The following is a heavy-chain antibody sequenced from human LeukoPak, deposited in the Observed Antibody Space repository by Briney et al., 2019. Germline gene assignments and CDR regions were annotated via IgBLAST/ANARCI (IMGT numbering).Heavy chain of an antibody. D-gene: IGHD3-3*01. CDR2: IYYSGST. V-gene: IGHV4-39*07. CDR1: GGSISSSSYY. J-gene: IGHJ5*02. CDR3: ARVMPYDFWSGYALYNWFDP. Sequence: SETLSLTCTVSGGSISSSSYYWGWIRQPPGKGLEWIGSIYYSGSTYYNPSLKSRVTISVDTSKNQFSLKLSSVTAADTAVYYCARVMPYDFWSGYALYNWFDPWGQGTLVTVSS.